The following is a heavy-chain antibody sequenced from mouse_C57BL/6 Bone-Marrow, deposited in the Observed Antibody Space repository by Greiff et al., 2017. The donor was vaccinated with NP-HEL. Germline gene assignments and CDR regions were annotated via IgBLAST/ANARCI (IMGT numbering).Heavy chain of an antibody. V-gene: IGHV1-82*01. CDR1: GYAFSSSW. CDR2: IYPGDGDT. CDR3: ARPLGYYGSSWDYFDY. J-gene: IGHJ2*01. D-gene: IGHD1-1*01. Sequence: VMLVESGPELVKPGASVKISCKASGYAFSSSWMNWVKQRPGKGLEWIGRIYPGDGDTNYNGKFKGKATLTADKSSSTAYMQLSSLTSEDSAVYFCARPLGYYGSSWDYFDYWGQGTTLTVSS.